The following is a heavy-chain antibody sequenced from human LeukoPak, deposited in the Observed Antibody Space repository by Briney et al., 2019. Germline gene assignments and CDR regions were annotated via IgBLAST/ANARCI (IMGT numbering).Heavy chain of an antibody. CDR2: IWHDGSNK. V-gene: IGHV3-33*06. Sequence: GGSLRLSCAASGFTYSDYGMHWVRQAPGKGLEWVAVIWHDGSNKYYADSVQGRFTISRDSSKNTLYLQMNSLRAEDTAVYYCAKDGDAGTSYYFYYMDVWSKGTTVTVSS. CDR1: GFTYSDYG. D-gene: IGHD7-27*01. J-gene: IGHJ6*03. CDR3: AKDGDAGTSYYFYYMDV.